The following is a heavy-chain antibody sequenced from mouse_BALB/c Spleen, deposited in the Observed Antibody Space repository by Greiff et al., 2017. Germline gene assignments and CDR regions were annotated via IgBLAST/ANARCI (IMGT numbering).Heavy chain of an antibody. Sequence: QVQLKESGAELVRPGTSVKVSCKASGYAFTNYLIEWVKQRPGQGLEWIGVINPGSGGTNYNEKFKGKATLTADKSSSTAYMQLSSLTSDDSAVYFCARYGKEYYFDYWGQGTTLTVSS. V-gene: IGHV1-54*01. J-gene: IGHJ2*01. CDR2: INPGSGGT. CDR1: GYAFTNYL. CDR3: ARYGKEYYFDY. D-gene: IGHD2-1*01.